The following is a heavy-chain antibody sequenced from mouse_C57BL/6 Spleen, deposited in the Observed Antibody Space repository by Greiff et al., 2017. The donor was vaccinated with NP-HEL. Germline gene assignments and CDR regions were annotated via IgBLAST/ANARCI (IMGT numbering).Heavy chain of an antibody. CDR1: GFTFSDYG. D-gene: IGHD2-3*01. CDR2: ISSGSSTI. V-gene: IGHV5-17*01. Sequence: EVKLVESGGGLVKPGGSLKLSCAASGFTFSDYGMHWVRQAPEKGLEWVAYISSGSSTIYYADTVKGRFTISRDNAKKDLYLQRPRLRSEETDMYYCARRDGYYESFDYWGQGTLVTVSA. J-gene: IGHJ3*01. CDR3: ARRDGYYESFDY.